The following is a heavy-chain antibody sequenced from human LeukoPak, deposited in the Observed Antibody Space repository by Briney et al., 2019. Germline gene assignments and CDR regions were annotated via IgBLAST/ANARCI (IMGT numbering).Heavy chain of an antibody. CDR1: GFIFSSYW. CDR2: INSDGSST. CDR3: ARVPLIAGTWVDY. Sequence: GGSLRLSCAASGFIFSSYWMHWVRQAPGKGLAWVSRINSDGSSTTYADFLKGRFTISRDNAKSTLYLQMNSLRAEDTAVYYCARVPLIAGTWVDYWGQGTLVTVSS. V-gene: IGHV3-74*01. J-gene: IGHJ4*02. D-gene: IGHD1-20*01.